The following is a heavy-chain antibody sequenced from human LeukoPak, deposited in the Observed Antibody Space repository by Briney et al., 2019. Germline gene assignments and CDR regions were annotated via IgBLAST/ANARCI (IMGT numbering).Heavy chain of an antibody. CDR3: ATNSLVRDIINWFDP. V-gene: IGHV1-2*02. J-gene: IGHJ5*02. CDR1: GYSFADYY. CDR2: IKPNSGGT. D-gene: IGHD3-10*01. Sequence: DSVKASCKASGYSFADYYMHWVRQAPGQGLGWMGWIKPNSGGTRSTQKFQGRVTMTRDTSISTANMELRSLRYDDTAVYYWATNSLVRDIINWFDPWGQGTLVTVSS.